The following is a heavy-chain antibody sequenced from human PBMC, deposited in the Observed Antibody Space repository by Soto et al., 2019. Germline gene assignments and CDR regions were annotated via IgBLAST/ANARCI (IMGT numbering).Heavy chain of an antibody. J-gene: IGHJ6*02. D-gene: IGHD7-27*01. CDR3: AREWGLLPYYVMNV. Sequence: SETLSLTCIVSGDSVTSGSYYWTWLRQPPGKGLEWVGYISYTGRTKYNPSLQSRVTISVDTSKNDFSLNLSSVTAADTAVYFCAREWGLLPYYVMNVWGHGTAVTVSS. V-gene: IGHV4-61*03. CDR2: ISYTGRT. CDR1: GDSVTSGSYY.